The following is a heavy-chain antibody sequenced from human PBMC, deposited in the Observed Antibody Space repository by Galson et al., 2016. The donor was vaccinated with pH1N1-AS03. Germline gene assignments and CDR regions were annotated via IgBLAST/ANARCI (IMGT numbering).Heavy chain of an antibody. CDR3: AKGVGATDGLFDY. CDR1: GFSFDSYA. D-gene: IGHD4/OR15-4a*01. Sequence: SLRLSCAASGFSFDSYAMSWVRQAPGKGLQWVSAISGGGGSTYYAESVKGRFTISRDNSKNTLYLQMNSLRAEDTAVYYCAKGVGATDGLFDYWGPGTLVTVSS. CDR2: ISGGGGST. J-gene: IGHJ4*02. V-gene: IGHV3-23*01.